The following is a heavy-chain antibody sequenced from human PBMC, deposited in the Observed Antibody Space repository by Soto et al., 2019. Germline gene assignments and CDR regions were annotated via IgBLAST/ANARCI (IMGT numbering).Heavy chain of an antibody. CDR1: GFTFNNYA. CDR2: IYSGGST. V-gene: IGHV3-53*01. D-gene: IGHD3-16*02. CDR3: ARESVGRLGELSLIDY. Sequence: HPGGSLRLSCTASGFTFNNYAMSWVRQAPGKGLEWVSVIYSGGSTYYADSVKGRFTISRDNSKNTLYLQMNSLRAEDTAVYYCARESVGRLGELSLIDYWGQGTLVTVSS. J-gene: IGHJ4*02.